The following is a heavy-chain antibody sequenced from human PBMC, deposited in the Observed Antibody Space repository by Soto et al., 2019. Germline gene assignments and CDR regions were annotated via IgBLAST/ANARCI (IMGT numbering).Heavy chain of an antibody. Sequence: VQLVESGGGLVQPGRSLRLSCAASGFTFSSYGMHWVRQAPGKGLEWVAIISYDGSNKYYADSVKGRFTISRDNSKNTLYLQMNSLRAEDTAVYYCAKDWDSYYTFWSDYSPFDYWGQGTLVTVSS. CDR2: ISYDGSNK. D-gene: IGHD3-3*01. CDR3: AKDWDSYYTFWSDYSPFDY. CDR1: GFTFSSYG. J-gene: IGHJ4*02. V-gene: IGHV3-30*18.